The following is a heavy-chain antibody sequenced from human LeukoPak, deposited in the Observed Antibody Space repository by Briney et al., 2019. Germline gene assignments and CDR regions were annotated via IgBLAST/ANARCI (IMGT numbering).Heavy chain of an antibody. J-gene: IGHJ3*01. V-gene: IGHV4-34*01. CDR3: ARDAVPRDYGDTVKAYDL. CDR2: IHHDGRT. CDR1: GASLSGYY. D-gene: IGHD4-17*01. Sequence: PSQTLSLTCAVSGASLSGYYWGWIRQYPGKGLEWMGDIHHDGRTKYKSSFKSRVTIFLESSKNEVSLRLSPVTPADTALYFCARDAVPRDYGDTVKAYDLWGQGTVVTVAP.